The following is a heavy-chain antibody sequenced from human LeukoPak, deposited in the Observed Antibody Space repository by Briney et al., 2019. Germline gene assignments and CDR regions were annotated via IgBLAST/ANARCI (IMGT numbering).Heavy chain of an antibody. J-gene: IGHJ6*02. CDR1: GFTVSSNY. CDR3: ARGGYTYGSGYYYGMDV. Sequence: GGSLRLSCAASGFTVSSNYMSWVRQAPGKGLEWVSVIYSDGSTYYADSVKGRFTISRDNSKNTLYLQMNSLRAEDTAVYYCARGGYTYGSGYYYGMDVWGQGTTVTVSS. D-gene: IGHD5-18*01. V-gene: IGHV3-53*01. CDR2: IYSDGST.